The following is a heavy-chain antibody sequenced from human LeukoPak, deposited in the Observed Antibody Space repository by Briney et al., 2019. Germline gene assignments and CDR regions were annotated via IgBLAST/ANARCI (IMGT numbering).Heavy chain of an antibody. CDR3: ARDDDDYYGSYYYGMDV. D-gene: IGHD3-10*01. CDR2: TYYRSKWYN. J-gene: IGHJ6*02. Sequence: SQTLSLTCAISGDSVSSNSAAWNWIRQSPSRGLEWLGRTYYRSKWYNDYAVSVKSRITINPDTSKNQFSLQLNSVTPEDTAVYYCARDDDDYYGSYYYGMDVWGQGTTVTVSS. CDR1: GDSVSSNSAA. V-gene: IGHV6-1*01.